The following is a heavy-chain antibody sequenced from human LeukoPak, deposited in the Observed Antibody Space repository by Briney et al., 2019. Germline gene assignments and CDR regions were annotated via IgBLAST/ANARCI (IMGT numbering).Heavy chain of an antibody. CDR1: GGSISSYY. D-gene: IGHD6-19*01. J-gene: IGHJ3*02. CDR3: ARDRGAVDAFDI. V-gene: IGHV4-4*07. CDR2: IYTSGST. Sequence: PSGTLSLTCTVSGGSISSYYWSWIRQPAGKGLEWIGRIYTSGSTNYNPSLKSRVTMSVDTSKTQFSLKLGSVTAADTAVYYCARDRGAVDAFDIWGQGTMVTVSS.